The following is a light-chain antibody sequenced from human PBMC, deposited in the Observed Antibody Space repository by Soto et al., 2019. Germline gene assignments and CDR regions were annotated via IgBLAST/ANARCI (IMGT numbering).Light chain of an antibody. J-gene: IGKJ1*01. CDR3: QQYNSYPWT. CDR1: QSISSW. CDR2: KAS. Sequence: DIQMTQSPSTLSVSVGDRVTITCGASQSISSWLAWYQQKPGKAPKLLIYKASSLESGVPSRFSGSGSGTEFTLTISSLQPDDFATYYCQQYNSYPWTFGQGTKVEIK. V-gene: IGKV1-5*03.